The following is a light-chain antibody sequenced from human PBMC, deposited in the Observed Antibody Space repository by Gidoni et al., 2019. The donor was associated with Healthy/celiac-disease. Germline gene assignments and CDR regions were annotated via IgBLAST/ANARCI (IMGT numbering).Light chain of an antibody. CDR1: QSVSSY. V-gene: IGKV3-11*01. CDR3: QQRSNWPLT. J-gene: IGKJ4*01. CDR2: DAS. Sequence: EIVLTQSPATLSWSPGERATPSCRASQSVSSYLAWYQQKPGQAPRLLNYDASNRATGIPARFSGSGSGTDFTLTISSLEPEDFAVYYCQQRSNWPLTFXGXTKVEIK.